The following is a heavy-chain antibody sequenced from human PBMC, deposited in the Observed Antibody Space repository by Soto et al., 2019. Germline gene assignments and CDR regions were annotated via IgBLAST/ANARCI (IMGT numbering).Heavy chain of an antibody. CDR3: YRVDPSAKSPDY. CDR1: EFSFSDQY. CDR2: SRNRVNNLST. D-gene: IGHD2-15*01. V-gene: IGHV3-72*01. J-gene: IGHJ4*02. Sequence: PGWSLRLSCTVSAVSEFSFSDQYIDCVRQAPGKGLEWVGRSRNRVNNLSTAYAASVQGRFTISRDESKNTVYLQMHSLKTDDKEVYYCYRVDPSAKSPDYWGQGTLVTVSS.